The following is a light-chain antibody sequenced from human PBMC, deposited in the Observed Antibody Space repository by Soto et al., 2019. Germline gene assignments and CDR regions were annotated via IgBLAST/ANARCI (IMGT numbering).Light chain of an antibody. CDR1: HSVSTK. Sequence: EILITQSPATLAGSPGATATLSCRASHSVSTKSAWYQQKPGQAPRLLINDASTRATGVPARFSGWGSGTEFTLTISSLQSEDFAVYYCQQYHNWPPGTFGQGTQLEIK. CDR2: DAS. CDR3: QQYHNWPPGT. V-gene: IGKV3-15*01. J-gene: IGKJ5*01.